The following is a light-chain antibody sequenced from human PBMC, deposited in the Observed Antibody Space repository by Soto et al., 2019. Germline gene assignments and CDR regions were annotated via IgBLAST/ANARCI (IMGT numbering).Light chain of an antibody. V-gene: IGLV2-14*01. CDR2: DVS. CDR3: SSYTSSSTQV. Sequence: QSALTQPASVSGSPGQSNTISCTGTSSDVGGYNYVSWYQRHPGKAPKLMIYDVSNRPSGVSNRFSGSKSGNTASLTISGLQAEDEADYYCSSYTSSSTQVFGTGTKLTVL. CDR1: SSDVGGYNY. J-gene: IGLJ1*01.